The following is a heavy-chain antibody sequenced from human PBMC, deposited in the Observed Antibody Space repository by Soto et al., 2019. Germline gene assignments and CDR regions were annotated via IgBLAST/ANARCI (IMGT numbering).Heavy chain of an antibody. D-gene: IGHD5-18*01. Sequence: ASVKVSCKASGGTFSSYAISWVRQAPGQGLEWMGGIIPIFGTANYAQKFQGRVTITADESTSTAYMELSSLRSEDTAVYYCAEGIRGYSYGHYYYYGMDVWGQGTTVTVSS. CDR2: IIPIFGTA. CDR3: AEGIRGYSYGHYYYYGMDV. CDR1: GGTFSSYA. J-gene: IGHJ6*02. V-gene: IGHV1-69*13.